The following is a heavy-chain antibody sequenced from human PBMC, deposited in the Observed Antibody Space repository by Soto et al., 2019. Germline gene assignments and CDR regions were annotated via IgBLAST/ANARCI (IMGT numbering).Heavy chain of an antibody. J-gene: IGHJ5*02. CDR2: IYYSGST. D-gene: IGHD6-6*01. V-gene: IGHV4-31*03. CDR1: GGSISSGGYY. CDR3: ARKKMAAQSFDP. Sequence: SETLSLTCTVSGGSISSGGYYWSWIRQHPGKGLEWIGYIYYSGSTYYNPSLKSRVTISVDTSKNQFSLKLSSVTAADTAVYYCARKKMAAQSFDPWGQGTLVTVSS.